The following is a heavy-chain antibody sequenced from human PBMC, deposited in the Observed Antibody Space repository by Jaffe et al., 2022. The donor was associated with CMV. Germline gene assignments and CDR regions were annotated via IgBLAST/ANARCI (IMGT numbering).Heavy chain of an antibody. J-gene: IGHJ6*03. Sequence: QLQLQESGPGLVKPSETLSLTCTVSGGSISSSSYYWGWIRQPPGKGLEWIGSIYYSGSTYYNPSLKSRVTISVDTSKNQFSLKLSSVTAADTAVYYCARTYGSGSYYNPIYYYYYYYMDVWGKGTTVTVSS. D-gene: IGHD3-10*01. CDR3: ARTYGSGSYYNPIYYYYYYYMDV. CDR1: GGSISSSSYY. CDR2: IYYSGST. V-gene: IGHV4-39*01.